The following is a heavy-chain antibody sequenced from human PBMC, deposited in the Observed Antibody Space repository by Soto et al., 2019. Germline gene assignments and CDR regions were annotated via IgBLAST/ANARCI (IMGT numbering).Heavy chain of an antibody. V-gene: IGHV1-2*04. Sequence: ASVKVSCKASGYTFSDYYMHWVRQAPGQGLEWMGWINPKSGDTSYAQKFQGWVTMTRDTSISTGYMELSRLRSDDTAVYYCARVKAADYRNWFDPWGQGTLVTVSS. CDR2: INPKSGDT. CDR3: ARVKAADYRNWFDP. D-gene: IGHD4-17*01. J-gene: IGHJ5*02. CDR1: GYTFSDYY.